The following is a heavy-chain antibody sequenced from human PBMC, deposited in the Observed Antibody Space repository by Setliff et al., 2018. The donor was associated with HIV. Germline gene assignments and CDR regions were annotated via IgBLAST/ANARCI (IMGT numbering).Heavy chain of an antibody. Sequence: PSETLSLTCPVSGGSISSHYWTWIRQSPGKGLEWIGSVYYSGDTDYNPSLKSRVSTSVDTSKNQFSLKLSSVTAADTAVYYCARHTIGVATWSDGFDFWGQGRLVTVSS. CDR2: VYYSGDT. D-gene: IGHD6-19*01. CDR1: GGSISSHY. CDR3: ARHTIGVATWSDGFDF. V-gene: IGHV4-59*11. J-gene: IGHJ4*02.